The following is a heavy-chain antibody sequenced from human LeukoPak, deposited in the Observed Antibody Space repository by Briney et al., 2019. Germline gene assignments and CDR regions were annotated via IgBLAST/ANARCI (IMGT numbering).Heavy chain of an antibody. CDR1: GFTFSSYW. Sequence: PGGSLRLSCAASGFTFSSYWMHWVRQAPGKGLVWVSRINSDGSSTSYADSVKGRFTISRDNAKNTLYLQMNSLRVEDTAVYYCARDPGWVKYQLLPNWFDPWGQGTLVTVSS. V-gene: IGHV3-74*01. CDR2: INSDGSST. CDR3: ARDPGWVKYQLLPNWFDP. J-gene: IGHJ5*02. D-gene: IGHD2-2*01.